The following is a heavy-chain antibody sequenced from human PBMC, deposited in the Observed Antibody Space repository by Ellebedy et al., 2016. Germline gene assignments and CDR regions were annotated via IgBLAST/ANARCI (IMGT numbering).Heavy chain of an antibody. CDR3: ARGGHYLQYNGLDV. J-gene: IGHJ6*02. CDR2: IHYSGGS. D-gene: IGHD3-22*01. CDR1: GGSISSSSSF. Sequence: SETLSLTCTVSGGSISSSSSFWSWIRQHPGKGLEWIGSIHYSGGSYYNPSLKSRLSISVDTSKNQFALQLSPVTAADAAVYYCARGGHYLQYNGLDVWGQGTTVTVSS. V-gene: IGHV4-31*03.